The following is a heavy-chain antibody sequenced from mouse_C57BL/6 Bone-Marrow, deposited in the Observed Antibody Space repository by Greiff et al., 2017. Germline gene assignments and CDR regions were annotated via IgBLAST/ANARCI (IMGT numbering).Heavy chain of an antibody. CDR1: GYTFTSYW. J-gene: IGHJ2*01. V-gene: IGHV1-64*01. Sequence: QVHVKQSGAELVKPGASVKLSCKASGYTFTSYWMNWVKQRPGQGLEWIGMIHPNSGSTNYNEKFKSKATLTVDKSYSTAYMQLSSLTSEDSAVYYCAKAGYFAYWGQGTTLTVSA. CDR2: IHPNSGST. CDR3: AKAGYFAY.